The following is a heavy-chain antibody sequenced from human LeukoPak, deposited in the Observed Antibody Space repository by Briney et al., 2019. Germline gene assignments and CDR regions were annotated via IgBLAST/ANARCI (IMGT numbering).Heavy chain of an antibody. Sequence: TGGSLRLSCAASGFTFSSYGMHWVRQAPGKGLEWVAVIWYDGSNKYYADSVKGRFTISRDNSKNTLYLQMNSLRAEDTAVYYCARDHEVTIFGVVIMPDYWGQGTLVTVSS. J-gene: IGHJ4*02. D-gene: IGHD3-3*01. CDR3: ARDHEVTIFGVVIMPDY. CDR1: GFTFSSYG. CDR2: IWYDGSNK. V-gene: IGHV3-33*01.